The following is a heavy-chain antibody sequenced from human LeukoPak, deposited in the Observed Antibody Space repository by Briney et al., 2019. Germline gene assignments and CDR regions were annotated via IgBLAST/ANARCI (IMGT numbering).Heavy chain of an antibody. V-gene: IGHV3-23*01. CDR3: AKDTTRTGIVVVVAATVEYAFDI. CDR2: ISGSGGST. Sequence: GGSLRLSCAASGFTFSSYWMSWVRQAPGKGLEWASAISGSGGSTYYADSVKGRFTISRDNSKNTLYLQMNSLRAEDTAVYYCAKDTTRTGIVVVVAATVEYAFDIWGQGTMVTVSS. CDR1: GFTFSSYW. D-gene: IGHD2-15*01. J-gene: IGHJ3*02.